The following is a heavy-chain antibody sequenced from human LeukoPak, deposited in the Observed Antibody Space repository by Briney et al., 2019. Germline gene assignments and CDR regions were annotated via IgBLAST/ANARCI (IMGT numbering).Heavy chain of an antibody. Sequence: GGSLRLSCAASGFTFSSYAMHWVRQAPGKGLEWVAVISYDGSNKYYADSVKGRFTISRDNAKNSLYLQMNSLRAEDTAVYYCARFSGSSGYLGDYWGQGTLVTVSS. D-gene: IGHD3-22*01. J-gene: IGHJ4*02. CDR3: ARFSGSSGYLGDY. CDR1: GFTFSSYA. CDR2: ISYDGSNK. V-gene: IGHV3-30-3*01.